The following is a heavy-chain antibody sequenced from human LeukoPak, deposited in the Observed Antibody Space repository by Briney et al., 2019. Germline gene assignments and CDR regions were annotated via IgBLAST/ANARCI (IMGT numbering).Heavy chain of an antibody. CDR1: GFTVSSNY. CDR2: IYSGGST. Sequence: GGSLRLSCAASGFTVSSNYMSWVRQAQGKGLEWVSVIYSGGSTYYADSLRGRFTISRDNAKNSLYLEMNSLRAEDTAVYFCARDRAEEWLLSRFFDSWGQGTLVTVSS. D-gene: IGHD3-3*01. J-gene: IGHJ4*02. CDR3: ARDRAEEWLLSRFFDS. V-gene: IGHV3-53*01.